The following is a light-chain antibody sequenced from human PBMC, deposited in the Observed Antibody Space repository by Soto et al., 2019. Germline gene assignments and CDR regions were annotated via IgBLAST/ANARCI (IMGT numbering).Light chain of an antibody. CDR3: QQRNNWPWT. V-gene: IGKV3-11*01. CDR2: DTS. J-gene: IGKJ1*01. Sequence: EIVLTQSPATLSLSPGERATLSCRASQSVSSFLAWYQQKPGQAPRLLIYDTSNRAPGIPTRFSGSGSGTDFTLTISSLEPADFAAYYCQQRNNWPWTFGQGTKVEIK. CDR1: QSVSSF.